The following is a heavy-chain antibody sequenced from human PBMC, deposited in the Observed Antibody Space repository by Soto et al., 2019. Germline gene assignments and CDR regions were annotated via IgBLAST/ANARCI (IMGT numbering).Heavy chain of an antibody. CDR2: INYDGSNK. CDR1: GFIFSSYV. J-gene: IGHJ6*02. V-gene: IGHV3-33*01. D-gene: IGHD2-21*01. CDR3: ARCKQKVMHCGLDV. Sequence: QVNLVESGGGAVQRGRSLRVSCAASGFIFSSYVMHWVRQAPGKGLEWVAFINYDGSNKFYGDAVKGRFTISRDNSKNMVHLQMNSLRGEDTAVYYCARCKQKVMHCGLDVWGHGATVTVSS.